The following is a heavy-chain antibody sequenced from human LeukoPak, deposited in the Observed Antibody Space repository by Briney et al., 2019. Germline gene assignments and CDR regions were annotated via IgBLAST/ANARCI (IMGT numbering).Heavy chain of an antibody. CDR2: IGGSGADT. V-gene: IGHV3-23*01. Sequence: GGSLRLSCAASGFIFSGYPMSWVRQAPGKGQEWVSLIGGSGADTYYADSVKGRFTISRDNSKNTLYLQMNSLTLEDTGVYYCVGRRGIGSPFDYWGQGTLVTVSS. CDR1: GFIFSGYP. CDR3: VGRRGIGSPFDY. D-gene: IGHD3-16*01. J-gene: IGHJ4*02.